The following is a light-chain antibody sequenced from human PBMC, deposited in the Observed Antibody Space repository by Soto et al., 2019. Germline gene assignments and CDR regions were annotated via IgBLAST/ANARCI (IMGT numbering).Light chain of an antibody. Sequence: QPASVSGSPGQSIAISCSGASSDIGSYNFVSWYQQHPGKAPKLMISEVNKRPSGISNRFSGSKSGNTASLTISGLQAEDEADYYCCSFAGSGTGVFGTGTKLTVL. V-gene: IGLV2-23*02. CDR2: EVN. CDR1: SSDIGSYNF. CDR3: CSFAGSGTGV. J-gene: IGLJ1*01.